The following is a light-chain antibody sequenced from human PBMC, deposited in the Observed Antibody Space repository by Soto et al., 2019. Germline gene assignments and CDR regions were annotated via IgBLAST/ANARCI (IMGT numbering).Light chain of an antibody. CDR1: SNDVGGYNF. Sequence: QSALTQPRSVSGSPGQSVTISCTGTSNDVGGYNFVSWYQQHPGKVPKLFIYDVSRRPSGVPDRFSGSKSGNTASLTISALQDDVGAGDSGSTYAVHDTNVLGPGTAVTVF. CDR2: DVS. CDR3: STYAVHDTNVLGPGTAVTV. J-gene: IGLJ1*01. V-gene: IGLV2-11*01.